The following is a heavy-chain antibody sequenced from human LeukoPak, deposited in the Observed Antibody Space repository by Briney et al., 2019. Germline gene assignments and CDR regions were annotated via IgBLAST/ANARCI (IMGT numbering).Heavy chain of an antibody. Sequence: GGSLRLSCAASGFTFSSYGMHWVRQAPGKGLEWVGVILYVVSNKYYADSVKGRFTIARDNSKNPPYLQMNSLRAEDTAVYYCARERSIVATFDYWGQGTLVTVSS. CDR2: ILYVVSNK. D-gene: IGHD5-12*01. CDR1: GFTFSSYG. J-gene: IGHJ4*02. CDR3: ARERSIVATFDY. V-gene: IGHV3-33*01.